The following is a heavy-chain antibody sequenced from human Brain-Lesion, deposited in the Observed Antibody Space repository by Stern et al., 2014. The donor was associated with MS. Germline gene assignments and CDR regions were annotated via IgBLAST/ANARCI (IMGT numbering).Heavy chain of an antibody. J-gene: IGHJ4*02. CDR1: GGSISSSSYY. D-gene: IGHD3-22*01. Sequence: QLQLQESGPGLVKPSETLSLTCTVSGGSISSSSYYWGWIRQPPGKGLEWIGSIYYSGRTYYNPSLTSRLTISVDTSTNQFSLKLSAVTAADTAVYYCARGTYYYDSDWGQGTLVTVSS. CDR3: ARGTYYYDSD. CDR2: IYYSGRT. V-gene: IGHV4-39*01.